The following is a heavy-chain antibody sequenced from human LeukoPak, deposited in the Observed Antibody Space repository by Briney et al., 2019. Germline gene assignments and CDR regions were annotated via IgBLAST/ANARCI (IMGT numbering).Heavy chain of an antibody. V-gene: IGHV4-30-4*01. Sequence: SQTLSLTCTVSGGSINSGDYYWSWIRQTPGKGLEWIGYIYYSGSTHYNPSLKSRVTLLIDTSRNQFSLKVNSVTAADTAIYYCAKSKSLGLQYFDNWGQGTLATVSS. CDR2: IYYSGST. CDR3: AKSKSLGLQYFDN. CDR1: GGSINSGDYY. J-gene: IGHJ4*02. D-gene: IGHD1-7*01.